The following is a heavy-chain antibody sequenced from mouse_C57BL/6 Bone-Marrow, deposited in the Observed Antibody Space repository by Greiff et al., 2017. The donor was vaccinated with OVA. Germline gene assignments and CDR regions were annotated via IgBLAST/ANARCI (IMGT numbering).Heavy chain of an antibody. V-gene: IGHV5-4*01. D-gene: IGHD2-5*01. J-gene: IGHJ4*01. CDR2: ISDGGSYT. Sequence: EVQGVESGGGLVKPGGSLKLSCAASGFTFSSYAMSWVRQTPEKRLEWVATISDGGSYTYYPDNVKGRFTISRDNAKNNLYLQMSHLKSEDTAMYYCARDSSNYVRYAMDYWGQGTSVTVSS. CDR3: ARDSSNYVRYAMDY. CDR1: GFTFSSYA.